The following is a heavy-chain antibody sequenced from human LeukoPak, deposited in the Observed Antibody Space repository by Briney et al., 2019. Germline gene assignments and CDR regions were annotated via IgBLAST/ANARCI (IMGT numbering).Heavy chain of an antibody. Sequence: SGPTLVKPTQTLTLTCTFSGFSLSTSGVGVGWIRQPPGKALEWLALIYWDDDKRYSPSLKSRLTIAKDTSKNQVVLTMTNMDPVDTATYYCARLYYDILTGYYHDAFDIWGQGTLVTVSS. D-gene: IGHD3-9*01. CDR1: GFSLSTSGVG. CDR2: IYWDDDK. CDR3: ARLYYDILTGYYHDAFDI. V-gene: IGHV2-5*02. J-gene: IGHJ3*02.